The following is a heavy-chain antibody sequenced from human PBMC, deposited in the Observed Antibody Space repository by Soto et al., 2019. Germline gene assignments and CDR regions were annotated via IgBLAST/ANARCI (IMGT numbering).Heavy chain of an antibody. Sequence: PSETLSLTCAVYGGSFSGYYWSWIRQPPGKGLEWIGEINHSGSTNYNPSLKSRVTISVDTSKNQFSLKLSSVTAADTAVYYCARGRTSGSGIKPYYFDYWGQGTLVTVSS. V-gene: IGHV4-34*01. J-gene: IGHJ4*02. D-gene: IGHD3-10*01. CDR2: INHSGST. CDR3: ARGRTSGSGIKPYYFDY. CDR1: GGSFSGYY.